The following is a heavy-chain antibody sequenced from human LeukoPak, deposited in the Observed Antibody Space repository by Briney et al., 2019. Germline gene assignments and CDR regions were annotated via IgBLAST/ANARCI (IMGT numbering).Heavy chain of an antibody. V-gene: IGHV3-74*01. J-gene: IGHJ1*01. CDR2: IKSDGQIT. CDR1: GFTFNNYW. D-gene: IGHD3-3*01. CDR3: LLIILGGSSQH. Sequence: GGSLRLSCAASGFTFNNYWMHWVRQAPGKGLVWVSRIKSDGQITTYADSVKGRFTTSRDNAKNTFHLQMNSLRVEDAAVYYCLLIILGGSSQHWGQGTLVSVSS.